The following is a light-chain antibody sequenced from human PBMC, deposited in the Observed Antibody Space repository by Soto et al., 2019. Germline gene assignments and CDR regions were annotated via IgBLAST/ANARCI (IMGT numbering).Light chain of an antibody. CDR3: SSYAGSRYV. J-gene: IGLJ1*01. Sequence: QSVLTQPPSASGSPGQSVTISCTGTSSDVGGYNYVSWYQQHPGKAPKLMIYEVSKRPSGVPDLFSGSKSGNTASLTVSGLQAEDEADYYCSSYAGSRYVFGTGSKVTVL. CDR2: EVS. V-gene: IGLV2-8*01. CDR1: SSDVGGYNY.